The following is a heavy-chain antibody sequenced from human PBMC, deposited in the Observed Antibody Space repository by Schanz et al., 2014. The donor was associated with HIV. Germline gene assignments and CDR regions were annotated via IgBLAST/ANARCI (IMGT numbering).Heavy chain of an antibody. Sequence: QVQLVQSGEEGKKPGSGEKVGGKASGERGSNTSISWVRQAPGQGLEWVGGIIPIFDTTKYAQKFQGRVTITADKSTSTAYMELSSLRSEDTAVYYCARDSPVLTCTLDYWGQGTLVTVSS. D-gene: IGHD2-8*01. V-gene: IGHV1-69*06. CDR3: ARDSPVLTCTLDY. CDR1: GERGSNTS. J-gene: IGHJ4*02. CDR2: IIPIFDTT.